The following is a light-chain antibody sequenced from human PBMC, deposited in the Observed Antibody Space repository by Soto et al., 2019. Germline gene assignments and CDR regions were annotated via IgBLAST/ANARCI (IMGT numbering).Light chain of an antibody. CDR1: QSVRSS. V-gene: IGKV3-11*01. CDR2: DAS. Sequence: EIVLTQSPATLSLSPGERATLSCRASQSVRSSLAWYQQKPGQAPRLLIYDASNRATGIPARFSGSGSGTDFTLTISSLGPEDFAVYYCLQRSNWAFGQGTKVEIK. J-gene: IGKJ1*01. CDR3: LQRSNWA.